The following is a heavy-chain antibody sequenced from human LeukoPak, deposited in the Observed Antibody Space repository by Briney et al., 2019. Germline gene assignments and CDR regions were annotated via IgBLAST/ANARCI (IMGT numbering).Heavy chain of an antibody. CDR2: ITGDGSST. Sequence: GRSLRLSCAASGFTFSGYWIHWVRQAPGKGLVWVSRITGDGSSTTYTDSVKGRFTISRDNAKNMVYLQMNSLRADDTALYYCARDNSYGMEVWGQGTTVTVSS. CDR1: GFTFSGYW. D-gene: IGHD4-23*01. J-gene: IGHJ6*02. CDR3: ARDNSYGMEV. V-gene: IGHV3-74*01.